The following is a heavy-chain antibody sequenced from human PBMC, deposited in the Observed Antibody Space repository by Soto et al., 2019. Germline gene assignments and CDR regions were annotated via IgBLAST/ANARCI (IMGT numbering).Heavy chain of an antibody. Sequence: SVKVSCKASGGTFSSYAISWVRQAPGQGLEWMGGIIPIFGTANYAQKFQGRVTITADASTSTAYMELSSLRSEDTAVYYCARGIYCSGGSCGNWFDPWGQGTLVTVSS. CDR2: IIPIFGTA. CDR1: GGTFSSYA. D-gene: IGHD2-15*01. V-gene: IGHV1-69*13. CDR3: ARGIYCSGGSCGNWFDP. J-gene: IGHJ5*02.